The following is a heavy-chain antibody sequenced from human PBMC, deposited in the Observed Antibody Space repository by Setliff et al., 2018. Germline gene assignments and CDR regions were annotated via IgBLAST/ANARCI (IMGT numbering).Heavy chain of an antibody. CDR1: GFTFRNYA. J-gene: IGHJ4*02. CDR2: ISAYNGDT. D-gene: IGHD3-9*01. V-gene: IGHV1-18*01. Sequence: ASVKVSCKASGFTFRNYAISWVRQAPGQGLEWMGWISAYNGDTTYTQNLQGRVTLTTDTPTSTAYMELRSLTSDDTAVYYCARGQTLRHFDWPTAFDYWGLGTLVTVSS. CDR3: ARGQTLRHFDWPTAFDY.